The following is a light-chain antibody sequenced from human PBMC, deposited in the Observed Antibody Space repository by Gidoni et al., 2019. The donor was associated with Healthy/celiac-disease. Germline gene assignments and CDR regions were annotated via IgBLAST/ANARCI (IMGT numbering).Light chain of an antibody. J-gene: IGKJ1*01. CDR3: QKYNSAPRT. CDR1: QGISNY. Sequence: DIQMTQYPSSLSASVGDRVTITCRASQGISNYLAWYQQKPGKVPKLLIYAASTLQSGVPSRFSGSGSGTDFTLTISSLQPEDVATYYCQKYNSAPRTFXQXTKVEIK. CDR2: AAS. V-gene: IGKV1-27*01.